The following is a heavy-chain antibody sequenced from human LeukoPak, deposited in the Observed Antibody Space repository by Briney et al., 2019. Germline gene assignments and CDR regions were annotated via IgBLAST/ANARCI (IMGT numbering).Heavy chain of an antibody. Sequence: GGSLRLSCAASGFTFSSYGMHWVRQAPGKGLEWVAFIRYDGSNKYYADSVKGRFTISRDNSKNTLYLQMNSLRAEDTAVYYCAKDRFVTMVRGVIGYFDYWGQGTLVTVSS. V-gene: IGHV3-30*02. J-gene: IGHJ4*02. CDR2: IRYDGSNK. CDR3: AKDRFVTMVRGVIGYFDY. CDR1: GFTFSSYG. D-gene: IGHD3-10*01.